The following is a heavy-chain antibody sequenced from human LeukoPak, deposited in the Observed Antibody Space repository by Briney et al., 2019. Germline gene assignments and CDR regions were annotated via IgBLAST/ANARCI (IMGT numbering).Heavy chain of an antibody. CDR3: ARDLGGYSSSTFDY. CDR1: GYTFTGYY. J-gene: IGHJ4*02. V-gene: IGHV1-2*02. D-gene: IGHD6-6*01. CDR2: VNPNSGGT. Sequence: ASVKVSCKASGYTFTGYYMHWVRQAPGQGLEWMGWVNPNSGGTNYAQKFQGRVTMTRDTSISTAYMELSRLRSDDTAVYYCARDLGGYSSSTFDYWGQGTLVTVSS.